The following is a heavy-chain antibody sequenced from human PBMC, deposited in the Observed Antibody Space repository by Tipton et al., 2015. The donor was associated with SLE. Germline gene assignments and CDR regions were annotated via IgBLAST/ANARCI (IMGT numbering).Heavy chain of an antibody. CDR3: ARGYSSSWYREFFDI. D-gene: IGHD6-13*01. Sequence: TLSLTCTVSGGSISSYYWSCIRQPAGGGLEWIGRIYNSGSTNYNPSLMSRVTMSVDTSKNQFSLRLRSATAADTAFYYCARGYSSSWYREFFDIWGRGTLVTVSS. CDR2: IYNSGST. V-gene: IGHV4-4*07. CDR1: GGSISSYY. J-gene: IGHJ2*01.